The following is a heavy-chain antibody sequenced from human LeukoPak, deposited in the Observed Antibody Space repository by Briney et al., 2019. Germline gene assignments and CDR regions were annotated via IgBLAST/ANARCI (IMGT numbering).Heavy chain of an antibody. CDR3: ARESRKGVDY. D-gene: IGHD1-14*01. CDR1: GGSFSGYY. CDR2: IYYSGST. Sequence: SETLSLTCAVYGGSFSGYYWSWIRQPPGKGLEWIGYIYYSGSTNYNPSLKSRVTISVDTSKNQFSLKLSSVTAADTAVYYCARESRKGVDYWGQGTLVTVSS. V-gene: IGHV4-59*01. J-gene: IGHJ4*02.